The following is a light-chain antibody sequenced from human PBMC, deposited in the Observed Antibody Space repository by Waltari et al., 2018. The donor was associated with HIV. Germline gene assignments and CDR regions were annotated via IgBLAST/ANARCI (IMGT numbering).Light chain of an antibody. J-gene: IGKJ1*01. V-gene: IGKV1-6*01. CDR3: RQDNKYPWT. CDR1: QDIRYA. Sequence: AIQMTQSPSSLSASVGDRVTITCRASQDIRYALGWYQQKPGKAPKLLIYAASKLQTGVPSRFSGSGSGTDFTLTIGSLQPEDFATYYGRQDNKYPWTFGQGTNVEIK. CDR2: AAS.